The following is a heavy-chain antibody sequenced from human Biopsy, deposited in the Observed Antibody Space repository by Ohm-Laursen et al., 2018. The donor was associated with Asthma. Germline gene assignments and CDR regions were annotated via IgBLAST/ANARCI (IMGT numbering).Heavy chain of an antibody. CDR2: ILFDGRKI. CDR3: AKDRVAGRSYYFDY. D-gene: IGHD6-13*01. J-gene: IGHJ4*02. V-gene: IGHV3-30*18. Sequence: SLRLSCTASGFNFHNYGINWVRRAPGKGLEWVAQILFDGRKINYPDSVKGRFTISRDNSKNMVYLQMNSLRPEDTAVYYCAKDRVAGRSYYFDYWGQGSLVSVSS. CDR1: GFNFHNYG.